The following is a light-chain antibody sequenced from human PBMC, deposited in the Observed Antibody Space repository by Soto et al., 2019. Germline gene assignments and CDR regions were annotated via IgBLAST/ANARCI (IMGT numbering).Light chain of an antibody. V-gene: IGKV3-11*01. CDR3: QQRNSGPSFT. CDR2: DTS. CDR1: RSIGSS. Sequence: VFTQSRATLSLSHGDRATLSCSASRSIGSSLAWYQQKPGQAPRLLIYDTSNRATGVPARFSGSGSGTDFILTISSLEPEDSAAYHCQQRNSGPSFTFGQGTMLEIK. J-gene: IGKJ1*01.